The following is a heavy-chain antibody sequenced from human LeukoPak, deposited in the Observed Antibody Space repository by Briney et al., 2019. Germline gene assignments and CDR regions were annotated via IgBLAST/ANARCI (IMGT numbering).Heavy chain of an antibody. CDR2: IGISSGNT. Sequence: QTEGSLRLSCAASGFNFIDYSMNWVRQAPGKGLEWISYIGISSGNTKYADSVKGRFTISRDNSKNTLYLQMNSLRAEDTAVYYCARAKYCSSTSCYRRDAFDIWGQGTMVTVSS. CDR3: ARAKYCSSTSCYRRDAFDI. CDR1: GFNFIDYS. J-gene: IGHJ3*02. V-gene: IGHV3-48*01. D-gene: IGHD2-2*01.